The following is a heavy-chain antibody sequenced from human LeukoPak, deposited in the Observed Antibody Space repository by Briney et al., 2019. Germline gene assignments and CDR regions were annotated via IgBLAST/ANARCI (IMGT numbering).Heavy chain of an antibody. J-gene: IGHJ4*02. CDR2: ITSSSTI. CDR3: ARFHYGSGSYYFYYFDY. Sequence: GGSLRLSCAASGFTFSAFNMNWVRQAPGKGLEWVSYITSSSTIYYADSVKGRFTISRDNAKNSLHLQMNSLRAEDTAVYYCARFHYGSGSYYFYYFDYWGQGTLVTVSS. D-gene: IGHD3-10*01. V-gene: IGHV3-69-1*01. CDR1: GFTFSAFN.